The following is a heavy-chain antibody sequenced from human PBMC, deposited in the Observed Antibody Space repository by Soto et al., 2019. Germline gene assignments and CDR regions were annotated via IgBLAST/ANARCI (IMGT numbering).Heavy chain of an antibody. J-gene: IGHJ4*02. D-gene: IGHD3-22*01. CDR1: VYTFSSYG. V-gene: IGHV1-18*01. CDR3: ARELKTDSSAYYSFDH. Sequence: XSVKVSCNTSVYTFSSYGLAWLRQAPGQSPEWMGWVSTYNSNTNYAQNFQGRVTMTTDTPTTTTSMELQSLRSDDTAVYYCARELKTDSSAYYSFDHWGQGTLVTVSS. CDR2: VSTYNSNT.